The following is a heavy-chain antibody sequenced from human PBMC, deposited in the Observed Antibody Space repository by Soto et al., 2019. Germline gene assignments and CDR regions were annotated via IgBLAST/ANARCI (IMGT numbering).Heavy chain of an antibody. CDR1: GYTFTSYD. CDR2: MNPNSGNT. Sequence: ASVKVSCKASGYTFTSYDINWVRQATGQGLEWMGWMNPNSGNTGYAQKFQGRVTMTRNTSISTAYMELSSLRSEDTAVYYCARRGSASSYYYYGMDVWGQGTTVTVCS. D-gene: IGHD6-6*01. J-gene: IGHJ6*02. CDR3: ARRGSASSYYYYGMDV. V-gene: IGHV1-8*01.